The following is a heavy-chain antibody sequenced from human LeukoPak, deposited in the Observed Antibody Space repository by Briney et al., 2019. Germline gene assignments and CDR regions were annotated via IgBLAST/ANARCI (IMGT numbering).Heavy chain of an antibody. D-gene: IGHD3-10*01. Sequence: GASVKVSCKASGYTFTSYDINWVRQATGQGLEWIGWMSPNSGNTGYAQKFPGRLTITRNTSISTAYMELSSLRSEDTAVYYCARMNYYGSGSPNWFDPWGQGTLVTVSS. CDR1: GYTFTSYD. V-gene: IGHV1-8*03. CDR2: MSPNSGNT. CDR3: ARMNYYGSGSPNWFDP. J-gene: IGHJ5*02.